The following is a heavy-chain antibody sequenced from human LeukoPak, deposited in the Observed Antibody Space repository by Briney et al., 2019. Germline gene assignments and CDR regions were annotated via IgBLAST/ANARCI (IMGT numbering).Heavy chain of an antibody. CDR1: DGSISTYY. D-gene: IGHD2-2*01. V-gene: IGHV4-4*07. CDR2: IYASGST. J-gene: IGHJ5*02. Sequence: TPSETLSLTCTVSDGSISTYYWSWIRQPAGKGLEWIGRIYASGSTNYNPSLKSRVTISVDTSRKQFSLKLSSVTAADTAVYYCARGYCSSTTCSPGDNWFDPWGQGTLLTVSS. CDR3: ARGYCSSTTCSPGDNWFDP.